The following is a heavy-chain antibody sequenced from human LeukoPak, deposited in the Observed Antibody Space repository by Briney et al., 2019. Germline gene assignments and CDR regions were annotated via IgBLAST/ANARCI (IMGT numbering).Heavy chain of an antibody. Sequence: ASVTVSCKASGYTFSNFGISWVRQAPGQGLEWMGWISGNNDNPNYGQKFQGRFTVTTDSSTSTAYMELRDLRSDDTAVYYCARDGTSTDDYWGQGTLVTVSS. CDR1: GYTFSNFG. V-gene: IGHV1-18*01. J-gene: IGHJ4*02. CDR3: ARDGTSTDDY. CDR2: ISGNNDNP. D-gene: IGHD2-2*01.